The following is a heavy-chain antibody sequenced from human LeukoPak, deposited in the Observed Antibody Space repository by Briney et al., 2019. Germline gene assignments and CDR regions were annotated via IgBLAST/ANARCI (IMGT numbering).Heavy chain of an antibody. CDR2: INPSGGST. CDR3: ARDRYCSSTSCKSHPMGYWFDP. CDR1: GYTFTSYY. V-gene: IGHV1-46*01. D-gene: IGHD2-2*01. J-gene: IGHJ5*02. Sequence: ASVKVSCKASGYTFTSYYMHWVRQAPGQGLEWMGIINPSGGSTSYAQKFLGRVTITADESTSTAYMELSSLRSEDTAVYYCARDRYCSSTSCKSHPMGYWFDPWGQGTLVTVSS.